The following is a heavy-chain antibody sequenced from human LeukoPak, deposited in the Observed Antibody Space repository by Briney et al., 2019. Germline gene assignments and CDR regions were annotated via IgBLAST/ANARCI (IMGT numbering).Heavy chain of an antibody. J-gene: IGHJ3*02. CDR1: GYSITSYW. D-gene: IGHD5-24*01. V-gene: IGHV5-10-1*01. CDR2: IDPSDSYT. Sequence: AESLKISCRGSGYSITSYWSSWVRQMPGEGLEWMGRIDPSDSYTNYSPSFQGHVTISADKSIRNAYLQWSSLKASDTAMYYCARHELEGMATGDAFDIWGRGTMVTVSS. CDR3: ARHELEGMATGDAFDI.